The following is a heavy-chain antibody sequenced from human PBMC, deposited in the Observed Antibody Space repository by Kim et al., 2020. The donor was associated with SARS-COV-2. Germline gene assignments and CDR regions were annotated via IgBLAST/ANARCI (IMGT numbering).Heavy chain of an antibody. CDR2: ISDSTGST. V-gene: IGHV3-23*01. J-gene: IGHJ4*02. CDR3: ASQYSNSYQSYFDY. CDR1: GFTFSNYA. D-gene: IGHD6-13*01. Sequence: GGSLRLSCGASGFTFSNYAMSWVRHAPGKGLEWVSGISDSTGSTSYADSVKGRFIISRDNSKNTLYLHVNSLRADDTAIYYCASQYSNSYQSYFDYWGQGTLVTVSS.